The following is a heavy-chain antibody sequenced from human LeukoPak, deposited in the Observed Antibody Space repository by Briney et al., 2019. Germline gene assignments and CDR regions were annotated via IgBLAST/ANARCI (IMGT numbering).Heavy chain of an antibody. CDR2: IYYSGST. Sequence: SETLSLTCTVSGGSISSYYWSWIRQPPGKGLEWIGYIYYSGSTNYNPSLKSRVTISVDTSKNQFSLKLSSVTAADTAVYYWXXXXXXXXGXXLPTDXWGQGNLVTVSS. V-gene: IGHV4-59*01. CDR1: GGSISSYY. CDR3: XXXXXXXXGXXLPTDX. J-gene: IGHJ4*02.